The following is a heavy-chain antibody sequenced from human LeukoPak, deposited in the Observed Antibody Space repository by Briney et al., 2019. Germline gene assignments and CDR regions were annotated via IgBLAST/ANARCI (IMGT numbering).Heavy chain of an antibody. CDR2: TSSDLNVK. CDR1: GFAFRNYV. J-gene: IGHJ4*02. V-gene: IGHV3-30-3*01. CDR3: AREGYYGSGSPPSLYFDY. Sequence: GGSLRLSCAASGFAFRNYVIHWVRQAPGKGLEWVAVTSSDLNVKLYADSVKGRFTISRDNSRSTLYLQMNSLRPEDTAIYYCAREGYYGSGSPPSLYFDYWGQGTLVTVSS. D-gene: IGHD3-10*01.